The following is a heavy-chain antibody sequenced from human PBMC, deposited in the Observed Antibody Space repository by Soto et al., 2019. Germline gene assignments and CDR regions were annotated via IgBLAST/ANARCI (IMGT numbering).Heavy chain of an antibody. D-gene: IGHD4-17*01. CDR3: SKDPFPSTVTTSYFDY. V-gene: IGHV3-9*01. J-gene: IGHJ4*02. CDR1: GFTFDEYA. CDR2: ISWNSGSI. Sequence: VQLVESGGGLVQPGRSLRLSCAASGFTFDEYAMHWVRQAPGKGLEWVSGISWNSGSIGYADSVKGRFTISRDNAKNSLYLQMNSLRAEDTALYFCSKDPFPSTVTTSYFDYWGQGTLVTVSS.